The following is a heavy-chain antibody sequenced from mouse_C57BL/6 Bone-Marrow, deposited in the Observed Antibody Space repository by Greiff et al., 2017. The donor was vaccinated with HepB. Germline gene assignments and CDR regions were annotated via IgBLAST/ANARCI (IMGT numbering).Heavy chain of an antibody. CDR1: GYTFTNYW. V-gene: IGHV1-63*01. Sequence: QVQLQQSGAELVRPGTSVKMSCKASGYTFTNYWIGWAKQRPGHGLEWIGDIYPGGGYTNYNEKFKGKATLTADKSSSTAYMQFSSLTSEDSAIYYWARRNYYGSSYVGYWYFDVWGTGTTVTVSS. J-gene: IGHJ1*03. CDR3: ARRNYYGSSYVGYWYFDV. CDR2: IYPGGGYT. D-gene: IGHD1-1*01.